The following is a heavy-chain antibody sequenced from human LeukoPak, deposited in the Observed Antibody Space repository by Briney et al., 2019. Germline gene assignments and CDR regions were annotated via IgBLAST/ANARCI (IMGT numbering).Heavy chain of an antibody. Sequence: ASVKVSCKASGYTFTSYGISWVRQAPGQGLEWMGWISAYNGNTNYAQKLQGRVTMTTDTSTSTAYMELRSLRSDDTAVYYCARARQGAAMAMGDFDYWGQGTLVTVSS. V-gene: IGHV1-18*01. D-gene: IGHD5-18*01. CDR1: GYTFTSYG. CDR3: ARARQGAAMAMGDFDY. J-gene: IGHJ4*02. CDR2: ISAYNGNT.